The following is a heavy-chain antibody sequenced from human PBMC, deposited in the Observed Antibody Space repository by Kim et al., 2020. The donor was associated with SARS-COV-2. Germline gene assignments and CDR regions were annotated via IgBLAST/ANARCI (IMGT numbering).Heavy chain of an antibody. Sequence: ASVKVSCKASGYTFTSYGISWVRQAPGQGLEWMGWISAYNGNTNYAQKLQGRVTMTTDTSTSTAYMELRSLRSDDTAVYYCARDHYDILSGYYVPYYYYGIDVCGHGTTVTVSS. CDR3: ARDHYDILSGYYVPYYYYGIDV. D-gene: IGHD3-9*01. CDR2: ISAYNGNT. V-gene: IGHV1-18*04. J-gene: IGHJ6*02. CDR1: GYTFTSYG.